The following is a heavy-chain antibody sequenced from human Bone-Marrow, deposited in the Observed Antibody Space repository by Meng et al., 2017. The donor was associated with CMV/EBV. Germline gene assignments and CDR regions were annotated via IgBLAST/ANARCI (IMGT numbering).Heavy chain of an antibody. CDR2: FDPEDGEL. CDR3: ATAGIAVSGTAPDAFDV. V-gene: IGHV1-24*01. J-gene: IGHJ3*01. D-gene: IGHD6-19*01. Sequence: SVKVSSTASGYTFTALSRHWVRQAPGKGLEWMGGFDPEDGELMYAQKFQGRVTMTEDTSTDTDYMELSSLTSEDTAVYFCATAGIAVSGTAPDAFDVWGQGTMVTVSS. CDR1: GYTFTALS.